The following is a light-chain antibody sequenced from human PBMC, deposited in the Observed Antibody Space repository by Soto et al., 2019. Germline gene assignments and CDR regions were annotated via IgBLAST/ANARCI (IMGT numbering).Light chain of an antibody. CDR2: YDN. V-gene: IGLV1-44*01. CDR1: NSNIGSNT. J-gene: IGLJ1*01. CDR3: AAWDDSLNGRV. Sequence: QSVLTRPPSASGTPGQRVTISCSGSNSNIGSNTVNWYQQLPGTAPKLLIYYDNLRPSGVPDRIPGSKSGTSASLAISGLQSDDEADYYCAAWDDSLNGRVFGTGTKLTVL.